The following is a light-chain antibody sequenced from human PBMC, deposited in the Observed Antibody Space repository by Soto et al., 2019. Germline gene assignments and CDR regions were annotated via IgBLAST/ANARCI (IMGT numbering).Light chain of an antibody. CDR3: QSYDISLHNYV. CDR2: NNN. J-gene: IGLJ1*01. CDR1: SSNIGAGYD. V-gene: IGLV1-40*01. Sequence: QSVLTQPPSVSGAPGQRVTISCTGSSSNIGAGYDVHWYQQLPGTAPKLLIYNNNNRPSGVPDRFSGSKSGTSASLAITRLQAEDEADYYCQSYDISLHNYVFGTGTKVTVL.